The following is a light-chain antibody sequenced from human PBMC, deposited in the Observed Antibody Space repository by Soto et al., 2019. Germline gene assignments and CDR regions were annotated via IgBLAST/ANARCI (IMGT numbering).Light chain of an antibody. CDR1: QSVSSN. J-gene: IGKJ1*01. CDR3: QQYNNWPWT. V-gene: IGKV3-15*01. Sequence: EIVMTQSPATLSVSPGERATLSCRASQSVSSNLAWYQQKPGQAHRLLIYGASTRATGIPARFRGSGSGTEFTLTISSLQSEDFAVYYCQQYNNWPWTCGQGTKVEIK. CDR2: GAS.